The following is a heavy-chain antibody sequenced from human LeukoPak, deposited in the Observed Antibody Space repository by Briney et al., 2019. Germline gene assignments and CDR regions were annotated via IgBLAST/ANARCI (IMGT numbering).Heavy chain of an antibody. Sequence: PGGSLRLSCEASGFAFSNHAMTWVRHAPGEGLQWVSTISDTGKTTFYRDSVRGRFTISRDISNNTLYLQMDGLRADDTAVYYCARGGAYDYGVLDAWGQGTLVTVSS. CDR1: GFAFSNHA. J-gene: IGHJ5*02. CDR3: ARGGAYDYGVLDA. CDR2: ISDTGKTT. D-gene: IGHD4/OR15-4a*01. V-gene: IGHV3-23*01.